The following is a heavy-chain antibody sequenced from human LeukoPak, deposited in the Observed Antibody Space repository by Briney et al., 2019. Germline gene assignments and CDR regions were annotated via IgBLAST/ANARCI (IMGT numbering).Heavy chain of an antibody. Sequence: SEALSLTCAVSGGSISPYYWMWIRQPPGKGLEWIGYISYSGSTSFNPSLKSRVTISLDTSTNQVSLKLRSVTAADTAVYYCARAGSYRLTTTLWGQGTLVTVSS. J-gene: IGHJ4*02. CDR3: ARAGSYRLTTTL. D-gene: IGHD4-17*01. V-gene: IGHV4-59*01. CDR2: ISYSGST. CDR1: GGSISPYY.